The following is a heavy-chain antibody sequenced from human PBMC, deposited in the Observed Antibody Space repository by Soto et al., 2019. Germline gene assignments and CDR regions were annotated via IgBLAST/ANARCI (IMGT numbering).Heavy chain of an antibody. J-gene: IGHJ4*02. CDR1: GYTLTELS. V-gene: IGHV1-24*01. D-gene: IGHD3-22*01. CDR3: ATELGGSGYYLTYFDY. CDR2: FDPEDGET. Sequence: GASVKVSCKVSGYTLTELSMHWVRQAPGKGLEWMGGFDPEDGETIYAQKFQGRVTMTEDTSTDTAYMELSSLRSEDTAVYYCATELGGSGYYLTYFDYWGQGTLVTVSS.